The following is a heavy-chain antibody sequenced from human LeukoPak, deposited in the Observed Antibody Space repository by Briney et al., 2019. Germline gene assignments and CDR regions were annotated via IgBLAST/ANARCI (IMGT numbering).Heavy chain of an antibody. V-gene: IGHV1-18*01. D-gene: IGHD3-9*01. CDR2: ISAYNDNT. Sequence: ASVKVSCKASGYTFTSYGISWVRQAPGQGLEWMGWISAYNDNTNYAQKLQGRVTMTTDTSTSTAYMELRSLRSDDTAVSYCARVHYDILTGYSYFDYWGQGTLVTVSS. J-gene: IGHJ4*02. CDR3: ARVHYDILTGYSYFDY. CDR1: GYTFTSYG.